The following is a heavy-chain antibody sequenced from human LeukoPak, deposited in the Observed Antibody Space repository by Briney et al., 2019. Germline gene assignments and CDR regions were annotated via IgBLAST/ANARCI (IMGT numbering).Heavy chain of an antibody. D-gene: IGHD7-27*01. CDR1: GFTFSSYS. J-gene: IGHJ4*02. CDR2: ISSSSSYI. CDR3: ARDGPLTGDKGY. Sequence: GGSLRLSCAASGFTFSSYSMNWVRQAPGKGLEWVSSISSSSSYIYYADSVKGRFTISRDNAKNSLYLQMNSLRAEDTAVYYCARDGPLTGDKGYWGQGTLVTVSS. V-gene: IGHV3-21*01.